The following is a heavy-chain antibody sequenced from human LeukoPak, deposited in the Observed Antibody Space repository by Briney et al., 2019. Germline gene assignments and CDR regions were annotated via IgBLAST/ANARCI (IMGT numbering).Heavy chain of an antibody. CDR1: GYTFTSYG. Sequence: ASVKVSCKASGYTFTSYGISWVRQAPGQGLEWMGWISAYNGNTNYAQKLQGRVTMTTDTSTSTAYMELRSLRSDGTAVYYCARTIRGCSYGSPVDYWGQGTLVTVSS. J-gene: IGHJ4*02. D-gene: IGHD5-18*01. V-gene: IGHV1-18*04. CDR3: ARTIRGCSYGSPVDY. CDR2: ISAYNGNT.